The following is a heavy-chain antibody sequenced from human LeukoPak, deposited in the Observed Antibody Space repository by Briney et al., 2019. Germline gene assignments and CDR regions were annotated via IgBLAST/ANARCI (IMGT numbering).Heavy chain of an antibody. CDR2: INPNSGGT. CDR3: ARGPVLRFLEWSPHLFSY. J-gene: IGHJ4*02. Sequence: ASVKVSCKASGYTFTGYYMHWVRQAPGQGLEWMGWINPNSGGTNYAQKFQGRVTMTRDTSISTAYMELSRLRSDDTAVYYCARGPVLRFLEWSPHLFSYWGQGTLVTVSS. CDR1: GYTFTGYY. D-gene: IGHD3-3*01. V-gene: IGHV1-2*02.